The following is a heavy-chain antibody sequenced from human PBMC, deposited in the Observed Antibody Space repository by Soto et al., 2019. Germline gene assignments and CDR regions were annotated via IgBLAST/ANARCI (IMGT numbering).Heavy chain of an antibody. J-gene: IGHJ6*02. CDR1: GGSISSGGYY. CDR2: IYYSGST. Sequence: QVQLQESGPGLVKPSQTLSLTCTVSGGSISSGGYYWSWIRQHPGKGLEWIGYIYYSGSTYYNPSLQSRVTKSVDTSKNQFSLKLSSVTAADTAVYYCARNGGLVFYYYYGMDVWGQGTTVTVSS. V-gene: IGHV4-31*03. D-gene: IGHD3-16*01. CDR3: ARNGGLVFYYYYGMDV.